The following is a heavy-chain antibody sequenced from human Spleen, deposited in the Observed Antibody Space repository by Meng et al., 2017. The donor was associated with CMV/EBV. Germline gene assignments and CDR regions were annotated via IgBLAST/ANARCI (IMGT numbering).Heavy chain of an antibody. CDR3: ARSPGYFDY. V-gene: IGHV6-1*01. Sequence: TWAISGDSVSSNSATWNWIRQSPSRGLEWLGRTYYRSKWYNEYAVSVKSRITINPDTSKNQFSLQLNSVTPEDTALYYCARSPGYFDYWGQGTLVTVSS. CDR1: GDSVSSNSAT. J-gene: IGHJ4*02. CDR2: TYYRSKWYN.